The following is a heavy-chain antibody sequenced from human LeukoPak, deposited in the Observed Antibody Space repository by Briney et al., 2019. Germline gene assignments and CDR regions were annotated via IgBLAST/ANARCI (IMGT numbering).Heavy chain of an antibody. CDR1: GGSISSYY. D-gene: IGHD1-26*01. CDR3: ALLGAEYYFDY. Sequence: PSETLSLTCTVSGGSISSYYWSWIRQPPGKGLEWIGYIYYSGSTNYSPSLKSRVTISVDTSKNQFSLKLSSVTPADTAVYYCALLGAEYYFDYWGQGTLVTVSS. CDR2: IYYSGST. V-gene: IGHV4-59*01. J-gene: IGHJ4*02.